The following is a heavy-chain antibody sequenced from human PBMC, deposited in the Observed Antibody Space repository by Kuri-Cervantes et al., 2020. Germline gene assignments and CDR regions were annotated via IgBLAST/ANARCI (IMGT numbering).Heavy chain of an antibody. CDR2: IYHSGST. CDR1: GGSMNSGNW. CDR3: ARAKQWLRSLDY. J-gene: IGHJ4*02. D-gene: IGHD6-19*01. V-gene: IGHV4-4*02. Sequence: SETLSLTCAVSGGSMNSGNWWSWVRQSPGKGLEWVGDIYHSGSTNYNPSLESRVTISVDTSKNQFSLKLSSVTAADTAVYYCARAKQWLRSLDYWGQGTLVTVSS.